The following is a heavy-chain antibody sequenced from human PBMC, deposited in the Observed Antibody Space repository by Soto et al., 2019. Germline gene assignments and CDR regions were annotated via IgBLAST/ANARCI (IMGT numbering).Heavy chain of an antibody. D-gene: IGHD6-13*01. Sequence: SETLSLTCTVSGGSISNYYWSWIRQPPGKGLEWIGYIYYSGSTNYNPSLKSRVTMSVDTSKNQFSLNLSSVTAADTAVYYCGRRGAAAGTEDYWGQGTLVTVSS. J-gene: IGHJ4*02. CDR2: IYYSGST. V-gene: IGHV4-59*01. CDR1: GGSISNYY. CDR3: GRRGAAAGTEDY.